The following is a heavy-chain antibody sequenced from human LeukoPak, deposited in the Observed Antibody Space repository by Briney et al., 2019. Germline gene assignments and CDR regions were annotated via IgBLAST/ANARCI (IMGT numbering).Heavy chain of an antibody. CDR3: AKEGGSIVGGTIPFDH. CDR2: ISSSSSTI. CDR1: GFTFSSYS. J-gene: IGHJ4*02. V-gene: IGHV3-48*01. Sequence: PGGSLRLSCAASGFTFSSYSMNWVRQAPGKGLEWVSYISSSSSTIYYADSVKGRFTISRDNAKNSLYLQMNSLRAEDTAVYYCAKEGGSIVGGTIPFDHWGQGTLVTVSS. D-gene: IGHD1-26*01.